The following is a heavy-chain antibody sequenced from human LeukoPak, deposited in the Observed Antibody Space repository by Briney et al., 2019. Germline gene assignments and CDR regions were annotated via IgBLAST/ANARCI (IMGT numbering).Heavy chain of an antibody. CDR2: IYYSGST. Sequence: SETLSLTCTVSGGSISSSSYYWGWIRQPPGKGLEWIGSIYYSGSTYYNPSLKSRVTISVDTSKNQFSLKLSSVTAADTAVYYCARERLRWPIYFDYWGQGTLVTVSS. CDR1: GGSISSSSYY. J-gene: IGHJ4*02. CDR3: ARERLRWPIYFDY. V-gene: IGHV4-39*07. D-gene: IGHD4-23*01.